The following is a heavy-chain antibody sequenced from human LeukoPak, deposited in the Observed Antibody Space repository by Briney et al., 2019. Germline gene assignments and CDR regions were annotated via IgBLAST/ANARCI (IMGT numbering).Heavy chain of an antibody. CDR2: IIPIFGTA. CDR1: GGTFSSYA. D-gene: IGHD1-26*01. Sequence: SVKASCKASGGTFSSYAIGWVRQAPGQGLEWMGGIIPIFGTANYAQKFQGRVTITTDESTSTAYMELSSLRSEDTVVYYCARDRSGSYWRWDFDYWGQGTLVTVSS. V-gene: IGHV1-69*05. CDR3: ARDRSGSYWRWDFDY. J-gene: IGHJ4*02.